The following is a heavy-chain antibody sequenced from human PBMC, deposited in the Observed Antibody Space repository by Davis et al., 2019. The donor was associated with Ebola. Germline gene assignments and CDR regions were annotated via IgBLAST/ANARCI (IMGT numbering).Heavy chain of an antibody. CDR3: ARINSYGDFDY. D-gene: IGHD5-18*01. CDR1: GFTFSSNS. CDR2: ISGSGDSP. V-gene: IGHV3-23*01. J-gene: IGHJ4*02. Sequence: GESLKISCAASGFTFSSNSMNWVRQAPGKGLEWVSGISGSGDSPYYADSVKGRFTISRDNSKNTLYLQMNSLRAEDTAVYYCARINSYGDFDYWGQGTLVTVSS.